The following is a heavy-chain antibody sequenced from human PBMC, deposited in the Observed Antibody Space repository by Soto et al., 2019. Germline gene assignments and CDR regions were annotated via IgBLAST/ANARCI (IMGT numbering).Heavy chain of an antibody. Sequence: VQLVESGGGLVQPGGSLRLSCVASGFTFSSYWMHWVRQAPGKGLVWVSSISNDGSSTSYADPVKGRFTISRDNAKNTLCLQMNSLRAEDTAVYYCARLPNKSPQNWGQGTLVIVSP. J-gene: IGHJ1*01. CDR3: ARLPNKSPQN. CDR1: GFTFSSYW. CDR2: ISNDGSST. V-gene: IGHV3-74*01.